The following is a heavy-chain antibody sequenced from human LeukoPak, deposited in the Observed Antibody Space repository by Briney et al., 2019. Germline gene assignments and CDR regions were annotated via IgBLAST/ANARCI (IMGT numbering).Heavy chain of an antibody. D-gene: IGHD2-15*01. Sequence: SETLSLTCTVSAGSINTYYWSWIRQPPGKGLEWIGYIYYSGSTYYNPSLKSRVTISVDTSKNQFSLKLSSVTAADTAVYYCASGRTDDAFDIWGQGTMVTVSS. CDR3: ASGRTDDAFDI. CDR2: IYYSGST. V-gene: IGHV4-59*01. CDR1: AGSINTYY. J-gene: IGHJ3*02.